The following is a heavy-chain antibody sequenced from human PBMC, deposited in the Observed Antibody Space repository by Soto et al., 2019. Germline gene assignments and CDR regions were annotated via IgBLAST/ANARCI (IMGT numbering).Heavy chain of an antibody. Sequence: GTSVKVSSKASRYTFTSYGISWVRQAPGQGLEWMGIINPSGGSTSYAQKFQGRVTMTRDTSTSTVYMEPSSLRSEDTAVYYCASAYDFWSGYLTGWGEGTLVTVS. V-gene: IGHV1-46*01. CDR3: ASAYDFWSGYLTG. J-gene: IGHJ4*02. CDR2: INPSGGST. D-gene: IGHD3-3*01. CDR1: RYTFTSYG.